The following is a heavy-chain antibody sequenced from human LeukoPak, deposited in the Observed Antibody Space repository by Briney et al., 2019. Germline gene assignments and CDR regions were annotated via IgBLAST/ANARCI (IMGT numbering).Heavy chain of an antibody. CDR3: AREALNMYYGMDV. V-gene: IGHV3-21*01. D-gene: IGHD1/OR15-1a*01. Sequence: PGGSMRLSCEASGFTFSAYAMTWVRQAPGKGLEWVSSISSSSTYIYYADSVKGRFTISRDNAKNSLSLQMNSLRAEDTAVYYCAREALNMYYGMDVWGQGTTVTVSS. J-gene: IGHJ6*02. CDR1: GFTFSAYA. CDR2: ISSSSTYI.